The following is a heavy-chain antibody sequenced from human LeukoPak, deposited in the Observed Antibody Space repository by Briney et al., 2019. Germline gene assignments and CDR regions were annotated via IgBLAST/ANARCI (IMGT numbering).Heavy chain of an antibody. V-gene: IGHV4-39*01. Sequence: SETLSLTCTVSGGSISSSSYYWGWIRQPPGKGLEWIGSIYYSGSTYYNPSLKSRVTISVDTSKNQFSLKLSSVTAADTAVYYCARHLYPHFDYWGQGTLVTVFS. CDR1: GGSISSSSYY. CDR2: IYYSGST. J-gene: IGHJ4*02. CDR3: ARHLYPHFDY.